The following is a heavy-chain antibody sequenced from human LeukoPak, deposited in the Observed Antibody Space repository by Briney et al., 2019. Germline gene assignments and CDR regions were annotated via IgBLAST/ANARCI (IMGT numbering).Heavy chain of an antibody. D-gene: IGHD2-15*01. Sequence: GGSLRLSCAASGFTFSTYGMYWVRQAPGKGLEYVSSISSNGNTYYANSVKGRFTISRDNPKNTLYLQMGSLRDEDLAVYYCARARVAAKSGYMDVWGTGTTVTIPS. J-gene: IGHJ6*03. CDR3: ARARVAAKSGYMDV. V-gene: IGHV3-64*01. CDR2: ISSNGNT. CDR1: GFTFSTYG.